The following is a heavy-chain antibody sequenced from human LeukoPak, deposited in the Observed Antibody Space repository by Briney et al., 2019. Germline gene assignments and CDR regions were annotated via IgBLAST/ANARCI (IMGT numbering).Heavy chain of an antibody. CDR2: INPSGVSS. J-gene: IGHJ6*02. CDR1: GYTFTSYY. V-gene: IGHV1-46*01. CDR3: ARMGSSSWYYYYGMDV. Sequence: GASVKVSCKASGYTFTSYYIHWVRQAPGQGLEWMGIINPSGVSSSNAQKFQGRVTMTRDTSTSTVNMELSSLRSEDTAVYYCARMGSSSWYYYYGMDVWGQGTTVTVSS. D-gene: IGHD6-6*01.